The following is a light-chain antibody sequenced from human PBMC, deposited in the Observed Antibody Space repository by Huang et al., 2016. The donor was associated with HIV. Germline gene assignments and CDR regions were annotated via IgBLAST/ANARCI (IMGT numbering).Light chain of an antibody. Sequence: DILLTQSPSSLSASVGARVTITCRASQTINTFLNWYQQKPGKAPNLLIHSASTLQTGVPSRFSGSGSGTDFTLTVNNLQPEDSATYYCQQGYSALITFGQGTRL. CDR3: QQGYSALIT. CDR2: SAS. J-gene: IGKJ5*01. CDR1: QTINTF. V-gene: IGKV1-39*01.